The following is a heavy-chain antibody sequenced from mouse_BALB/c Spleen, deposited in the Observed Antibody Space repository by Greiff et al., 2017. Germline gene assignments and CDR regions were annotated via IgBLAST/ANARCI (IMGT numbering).Heavy chain of an antibody. CDR3: AENYGNHGFAY. CDR2: ISSGGGST. V-gene: IGHV5-12-1*01. Sequence: EVHLVESGGGLVKPGGSLKLSCAASGFAFSSYDMSWVRQTPEKRLEWVAYISSGGGSTYYPDTVKGRFTISRDNAKNTLYLQMSSLKSEDTAMYYCAENYGNHGFAYWGQGTLVTVSA. D-gene: IGHD2-1*01. CDR1: GFAFSSYD. J-gene: IGHJ3*01.